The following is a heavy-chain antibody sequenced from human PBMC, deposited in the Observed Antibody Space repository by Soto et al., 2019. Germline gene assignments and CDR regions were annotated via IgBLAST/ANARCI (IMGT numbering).Heavy chain of an antibody. CDR3: ARHNVDTAMGYLYYYYYGMDV. J-gene: IGHJ6*02. CDR1: GYSFTSYW. Sequence: GESLKISCKGSGYSFTSYWIGWVRQMPGKGLEWMGIIYPGDSDTRSSPSFQGQVTISADTSICTAYLQWSSLKASDTAMYYCARHNVDTAMGYLYYYYYGMDVWGQGTTVTVSS. CDR2: IYPGDSDT. V-gene: IGHV5-51*01. D-gene: IGHD5-18*01.